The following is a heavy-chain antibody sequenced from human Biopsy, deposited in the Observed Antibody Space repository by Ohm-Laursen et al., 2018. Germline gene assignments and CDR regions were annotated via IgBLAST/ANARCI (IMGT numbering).Heavy chain of an antibody. CDR2: IYYSGST. J-gene: IGHJ6*02. D-gene: IGHD2/OR15-2a*01. Sequence: GTLSLTCAVYGGSFSDYYWSWIRQTPGKGLEWIGYIYYSGSTNYNPSLKSRVTISVDTSKNQFSLRLNSVTAADTAVYYCARATNSTGWPYYYFYGMDVWGQGTTVTVSS. CDR1: GGSFSDYY. CDR3: ARATNSTGWPYYYFYGMDV. V-gene: IGHV4-59*01.